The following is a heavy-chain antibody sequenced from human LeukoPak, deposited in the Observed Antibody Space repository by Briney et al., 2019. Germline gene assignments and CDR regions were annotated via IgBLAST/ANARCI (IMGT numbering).Heavy chain of an antibody. D-gene: IGHD2-8*02. V-gene: IGHV3-7*01. CDR1: GFTFSNFW. CDR3: ARGLLVETYWYFDL. Sequence: GGSLRLSCATSGFTFSNFWMNWVRQAPGKGLEWVANIKQDGRERYYVDSVKGRFTISRDNAKNSLYLQMNSLRAEDTAVYYCARGLLVETYWYFDLWGRGTLVTVSS. CDR2: IKQDGRER. J-gene: IGHJ2*01.